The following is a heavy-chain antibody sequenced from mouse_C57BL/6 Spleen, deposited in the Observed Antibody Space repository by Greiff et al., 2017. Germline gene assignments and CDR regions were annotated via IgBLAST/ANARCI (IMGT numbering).Heavy chain of an antibody. CDR2: ITPNNGGT. J-gene: IGHJ1*03. CDR3: AREFYDYDQYFDV. Sequence: VQLKESGPELVKPGASVKIPCKASGYTFTDYNMDWVTQSHGKSLEWIGDITPNNGGTIYNQKFKGKATLTVDKSSSAAYMEIRSLTSEDTAVYYCAREFYDYDQYFDVWGTGTTVTVSS. CDR1: GYTFTDYN. D-gene: IGHD2-4*01. V-gene: IGHV1-18*01.